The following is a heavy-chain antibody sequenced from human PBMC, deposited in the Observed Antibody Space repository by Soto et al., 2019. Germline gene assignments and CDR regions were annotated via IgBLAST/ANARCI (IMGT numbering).Heavy chain of an antibody. CDR1: GYTFSKYA. CDR3: AREMLTTGYTRVNWLDP. V-gene: IGHV1-18*01. J-gene: IGHJ5*02. D-gene: IGHD1-1*01. Sequence: QVQLLQSGPEVKKPGASVKVSCKTSGYTFSKYAINWVRQAPGEGLEWMGSISGDNGDTNYAESLQGRVTMTTATSTGTAYMELRSLRSDDTAVYYCAREMLTTGYTRVNWLDPWGQGSLVTVSS. CDR2: ISGDNGDT.